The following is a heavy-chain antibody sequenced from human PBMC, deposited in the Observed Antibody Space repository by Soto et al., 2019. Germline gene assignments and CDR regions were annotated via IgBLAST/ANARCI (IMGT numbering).Heavy chain of an antibody. CDR3: VRAERRYCTSGTSYLMDV. D-gene: IGHD2-15*01. V-gene: IGHV4-30-4*01. CDR1: GGAIISGEYY. Sequence: PSETLSLTCPVSGGAIISGEYYFSGIRQPPWRGLEWIGYIYYSGSTYYNPSLKSRVTMSADTSKNQFSLKMSSVTAAYTAVYYCVRAERRYCTSGTSYLMDVWGQGTTVTVSS. CDR2: IYYSGST. J-gene: IGHJ6*02.